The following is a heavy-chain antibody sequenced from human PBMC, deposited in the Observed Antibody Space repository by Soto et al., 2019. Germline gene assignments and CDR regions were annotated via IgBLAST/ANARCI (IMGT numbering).Heavy chain of an antibody. J-gene: IGHJ6*02. CDR3: ARHFGDFEPYYCYYGMDV. V-gene: IGHV4-39*01. D-gene: IGHD4-17*01. Sequence: SETLSLTCTVSGGSISSSSYYWGWIRQPPGKGLEWIGSIYYSGSTYYNPSLKSRVTISVDTSKSQFSLKLSSVTAADTAVYYCARHFGDFEPYYCYYGMDVWGQGTTVTVSS. CDR1: GGSISSSSYY. CDR2: IYYSGST.